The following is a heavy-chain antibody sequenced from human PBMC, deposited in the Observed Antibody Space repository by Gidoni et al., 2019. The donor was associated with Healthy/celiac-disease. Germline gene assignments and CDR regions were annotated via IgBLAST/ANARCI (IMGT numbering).Heavy chain of an antibody. J-gene: IGHJ4*02. CDR1: GYRFTRYW. D-gene: IGHD3-22*01. V-gene: IGHV5-10-1*03. CDR2: IDPTDSYT. Sequence: EVQLLQSGAEVKKPGESLRISCKASGYRFTRYWISWVRQMPGKGLEWMGRIDPTDSYTSYSPSFQGHVTISADKSITTAYLQWSSLKASDTAMYYCARRENYYDSSGYLSYWGQGTLVTVSS. CDR3: ARRENYYDSSGYLSY.